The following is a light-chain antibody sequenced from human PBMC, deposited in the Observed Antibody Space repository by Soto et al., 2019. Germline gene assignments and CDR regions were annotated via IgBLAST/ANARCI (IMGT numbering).Light chain of an antibody. CDR2: GAS. Sequence: EIVMTQSPATLSVSPGEGATLSCRASQSVSSDLAWYQQKPGQAPRLLIYGASTRATGFSARFSGSGSGTEFTLTISILQAEALAVYYCQQFNYWPWTFGQGTKLEIK. J-gene: IGKJ1*01. CDR1: QSVSSD. V-gene: IGKV3-15*01. CDR3: QQFNYWPWT.